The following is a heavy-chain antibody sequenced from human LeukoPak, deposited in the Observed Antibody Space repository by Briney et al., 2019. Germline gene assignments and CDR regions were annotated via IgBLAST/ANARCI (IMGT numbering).Heavy chain of an antibody. CDR2: IPYDGSNK. CDR3: AKDRNAVTTRIPDY. V-gene: IGHV3-30*18. Sequence: PGRSLRLSCAASGFTFSSYGMHWVRQAPGKGLEWVAVIPYDGSNKYYADSVKGRFTISRDNSKNTLYLQMNGLRAEDTAVYYCAKDRNAVTTRIPDYWGQGTLATVSS. J-gene: IGHJ4*02. D-gene: IGHD4-17*01. CDR1: GFTFSSYG.